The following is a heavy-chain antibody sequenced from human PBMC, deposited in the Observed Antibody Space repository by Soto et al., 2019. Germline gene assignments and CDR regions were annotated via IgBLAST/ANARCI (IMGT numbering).Heavy chain of an antibody. Sequence: QVQLRESGPGLVKPSETLSLTCTVSGGSISSYYWSWIRQPPGKGLEWIGYIYYSGSTNYNPSLKSRVTISSDTSKNQSSLKLNSVTAADTAVYYCARVPSSRYGNWFDPWGQGTLVTVSS. J-gene: IGHJ5*02. V-gene: IGHV4-59*13. CDR2: IYYSGST. CDR1: GGSISSYY. D-gene: IGHD6-13*01. CDR3: ARVPSSRYGNWFDP.